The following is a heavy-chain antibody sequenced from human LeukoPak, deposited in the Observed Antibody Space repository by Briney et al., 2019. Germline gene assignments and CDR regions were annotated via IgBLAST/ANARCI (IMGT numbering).Heavy chain of an antibody. D-gene: IGHD2-2*01. CDR2: IRADGTNK. J-gene: IGHJ4*02. V-gene: IGHV3-30*02. Sequence: PGGSLRLSCAASGFTFNTYGMQWVRQAPGTGLEWVAFIRADGTNKQYADSVKGRFLISRDNSKNTLYLQINSPIIEDTGVYFCAKSGTPKYDYIGQWGQGTLVTVSS. CDR3: AKSGTPKYDYIGQ. CDR1: GFTFNTYG.